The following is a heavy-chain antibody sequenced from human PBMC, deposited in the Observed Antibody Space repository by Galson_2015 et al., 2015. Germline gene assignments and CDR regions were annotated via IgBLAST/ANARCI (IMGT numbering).Heavy chain of an antibody. CDR1: GFSLSTSGMR. Sequence: PALEKPTQPLTLTCTFSGFSLSTSGMRVSWIRQPPGKALEWLARIDWDDDKFYSTSLKTRLTISKDTSKNQVVLTMTNMYPVDTATYYCARDQGRAGHFDYWGQGALVTVSS. V-gene: IGHV2-70*04. J-gene: IGHJ4*02. CDR2: IDWDDDK. D-gene: IGHD3-10*01. CDR3: ARDQGRAGHFDY.